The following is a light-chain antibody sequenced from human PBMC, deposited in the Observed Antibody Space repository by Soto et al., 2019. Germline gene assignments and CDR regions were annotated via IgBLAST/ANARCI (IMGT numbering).Light chain of an antibody. CDR2: AAS. J-gene: IGKJ1*01. Sequence: DIQMTQSPSTLSASVGDRVTITCRASQSICYWLAWYQQKPGKAPNLLIYAASSLETGVPSRFSGSGSGTEFTLSISSLQPDDSASYYCQQYNSYSKTFGQGTKVDIK. CDR3: QQYNSYSKT. CDR1: QSICYW. V-gene: IGKV1-5*01.